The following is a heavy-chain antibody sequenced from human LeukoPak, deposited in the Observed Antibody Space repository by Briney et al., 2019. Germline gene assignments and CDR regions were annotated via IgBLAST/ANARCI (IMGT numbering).Heavy chain of an antibody. CDR2: IRYHGSDK. CDR1: GFTFSGSG. CDR3: ARSPTSWYLDY. D-gene: IGHD2-2*01. Sequence: GGSLRLSCAASGFTFSGSGMHWVRHAPGKGLERVAFIRYHGSDKFYADSVKGRFTISRDNSKNTLYLQMNSLRPEDTSVYYCARSPTSWYLDYWGQGTLVTVSS. V-gene: IGHV3-30*02. J-gene: IGHJ4*02.